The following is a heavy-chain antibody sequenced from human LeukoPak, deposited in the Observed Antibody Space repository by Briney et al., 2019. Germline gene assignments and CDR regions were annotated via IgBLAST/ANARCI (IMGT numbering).Heavy chain of an antibody. CDR1: GFTFSSYD. Sequence: GGSLRLSCAASGFTFSSYDMHWVRQAPGKGLQWVAFIRDGGSNKFYADSVKGRFSISRDNPRNTLYLQMNSLRAEDTAMYHCAKEWELTYWGQGTLVTVSS. V-gene: IGHV3-30*02. CDR2: IRDGGSNK. CDR3: AKEWELTY. J-gene: IGHJ4*02. D-gene: IGHD1-26*01.